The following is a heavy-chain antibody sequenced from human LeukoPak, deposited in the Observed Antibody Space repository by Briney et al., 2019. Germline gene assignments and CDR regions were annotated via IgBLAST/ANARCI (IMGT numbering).Heavy chain of an antibody. CDR1: GFTFSNYW. CDR3: ARASDPWLQLT. V-gene: IGHV3-7*05. J-gene: IGHJ5*02. Sequence: GGSLGLSCAASGFTFSNYWMIWVRQAPGKGLEWVGNIKQDGSEKRYADSVRGRFSISRDNAQTSLYLQMNSLRAEDTAVYYCARASDPWLQLTWGQGTLVTVSS. D-gene: IGHD5-24*01. CDR2: IKQDGSEK.